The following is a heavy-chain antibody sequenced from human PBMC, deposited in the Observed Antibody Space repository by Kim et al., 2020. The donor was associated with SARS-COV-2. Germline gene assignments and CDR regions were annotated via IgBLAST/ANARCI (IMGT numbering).Heavy chain of an antibody. CDR2: GRDT. CDR3: ASIDYGDSY. J-gene: IGHJ4*02. Sequence: GRDTYYVDYLKGRLIISRDNARNSVFLQMNSLRAEDTAIYYCASIDYGDSYWGQGTLVTVSS. D-gene: IGHD4-17*01. V-gene: IGHV3-7*03.